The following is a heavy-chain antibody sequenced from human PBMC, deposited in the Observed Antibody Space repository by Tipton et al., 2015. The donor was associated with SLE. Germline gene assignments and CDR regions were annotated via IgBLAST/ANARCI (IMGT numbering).Heavy chain of an antibody. J-gene: IGHJ6*03. D-gene: IGHD2-2*01. V-gene: IGHV4-61*02. CDR1: GGSIEYGSYY. CDR2: VDASGST. Sequence: TLSLTCTVPGGSIEYGSYYWAWIRQPAGKGLEWIGRVDASGSTNYNPSLKGRVSMSASRSKNQLFLTVTSMTAADTAVYYCARDSRGLLAGDYSYYYYMNVGGYRAPVIVSS. CDR3: ARDSRGLLAGDYSYYYYMNV.